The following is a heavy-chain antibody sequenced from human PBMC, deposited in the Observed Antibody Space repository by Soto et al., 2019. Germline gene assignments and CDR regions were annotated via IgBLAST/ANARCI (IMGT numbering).Heavy chain of an antibody. CDR2: ISAYNGNT. CDR1: GYTFTSYC. CDR3: ARDTSSAGTEWFDP. Sequence: ASVKVSCKASGYTFTSYCISWVRQAPGQGLEWMGWISAYNGNTNYAQKLQGRVTMTTDTSTSTAYMELRSLRSDDTAVYYCARDTSSAGTEWFDPWGQGTLVTVSS. J-gene: IGHJ5*02. V-gene: IGHV1-18*04. D-gene: IGHD6-13*01.